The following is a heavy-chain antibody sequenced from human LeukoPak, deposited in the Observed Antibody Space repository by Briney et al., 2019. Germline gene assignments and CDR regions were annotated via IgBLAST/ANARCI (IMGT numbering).Heavy chain of an antibody. Sequence: ASVKVSCKASGGTFSSYAISWVRQAPGQGLEWMGGIIPLFGTTNYAQKFQGRVTITADESTRTAYMELNSLRSEDTAVYYCARGANLTMIIVVGSYWYFDLWGRGTLVTVSS. D-gene: IGHD3-22*01. J-gene: IGHJ2*01. V-gene: IGHV1-69*13. CDR1: GGTFSSYA. CDR3: ARGANLTMIIVVGSYWYFDL. CDR2: IIPLFGTT.